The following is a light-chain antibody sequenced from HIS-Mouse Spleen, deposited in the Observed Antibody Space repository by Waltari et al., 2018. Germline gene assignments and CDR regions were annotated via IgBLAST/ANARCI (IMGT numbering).Light chain of an antibody. Sequence: EIVLTQSPATLSLSPGERATLSCSASQSVSSYLAWYQQQPRQAPRLLIYDASNRATGIPARFSGSGSATDLTLTISSLEHADFAVYYCQQRSNWPPYTFGQGTKLEIK. CDR1: QSVSSY. CDR2: DAS. J-gene: IGKJ2*01. V-gene: IGKV3-11*01. CDR3: QQRSNWPPYT.